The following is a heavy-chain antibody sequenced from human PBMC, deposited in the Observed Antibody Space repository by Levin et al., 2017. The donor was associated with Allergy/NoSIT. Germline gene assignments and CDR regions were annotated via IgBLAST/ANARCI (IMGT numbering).Heavy chain of an antibody. CDR1: GFTVSSSH. V-gene: IGHV3-66*01. CDR2: IYSGGST. CDR3: ARGRYSPMRGAFDI. J-gene: IGHJ3*02. Sequence: GGSLRLSCAASGFTVSSSHMSWVRQAPGKGLEWVSVIYSGGSTYYADSVKGRFTISRDNSKNTLYLQMNSLRVEDTAVYYCARGRYSPMRGAFDIWGQGTLVTVSS. D-gene: IGHD3-9*01.